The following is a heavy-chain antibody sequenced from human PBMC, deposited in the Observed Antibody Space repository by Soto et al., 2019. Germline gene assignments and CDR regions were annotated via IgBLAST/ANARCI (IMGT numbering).Heavy chain of an antibody. CDR3: AKGGRSWNYYYYGMDV. D-gene: IGHD6-13*01. CDR1: GFTFSSYA. V-gene: IGHV3-23*01. Sequence: EVQLLESGGGLVQPGGSLRLSCAASGFTFSSYAMTWARQAPGKGLEWVSAIIDSGDSTYYADSVKGRFTISRDNPKKTLYLQMKSLRAEDTAVYYCAKGGRSWNYYYYGMDVWGQGTTVTVSS. CDR2: IIDSGDST. J-gene: IGHJ6*02.